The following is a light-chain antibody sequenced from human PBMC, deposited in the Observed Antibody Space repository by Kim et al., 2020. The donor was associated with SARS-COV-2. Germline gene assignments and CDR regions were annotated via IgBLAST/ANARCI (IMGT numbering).Light chain of an antibody. J-gene: IGKJ2*01. CDR3: MQALQTPLYT. V-gene: IGKV2-28*01. CDR1: QSLRHSNGYNY. CDR2: LGS. Sequence: PASISCRSSQSLRHSNGYNYLDWDLQKPGQSPQLRIYLGSNRASGVPDRFSGSGSGTDFTLKISRVEAEDVGVYYCMQALQTPLYTFGQGTKLEI.